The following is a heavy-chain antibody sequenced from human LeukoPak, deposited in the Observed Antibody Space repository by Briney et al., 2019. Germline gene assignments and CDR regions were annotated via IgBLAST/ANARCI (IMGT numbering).Heavy chain of an antibody. Sequence: GESLRLSCAASRFTFNIYSMNWVRQAPGKGLEWVSYISSTSNTIYCTESVKGRFTISRDNAKNSLYLQMNSLRAEDTAVYYCASRFDYWGQGTLVTVSS. CDR1: RFTFNIYS. J-gene: IGHJ4*02. CDR3: ASRFDY. V-gene: IGHV3-48*01. CDR2: ISSTSNTI.